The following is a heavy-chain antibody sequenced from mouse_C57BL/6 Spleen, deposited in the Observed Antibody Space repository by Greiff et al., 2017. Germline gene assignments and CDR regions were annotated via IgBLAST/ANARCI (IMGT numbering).Heavy chain of an antibody. V-gene: IGHV1-69*01. CDR2: IDPSDSYT. CDR1: GYTFTSYW. J-gene: IGHJ2*01. Sequence: VQLQQPGAELVMPGASVKLSCKASGYTFTSYWMHWVKQRPGQGLEWIGEIDPSDSYTNYNQKFKGKSTLTVDKSSSTAYMQLSSLTSEDSAVYYCARREYSGSSPFDYWGKGTTRTVSS. D-gene: IGHD1-1*01. CDR3: ARREYSGSSPFDY.